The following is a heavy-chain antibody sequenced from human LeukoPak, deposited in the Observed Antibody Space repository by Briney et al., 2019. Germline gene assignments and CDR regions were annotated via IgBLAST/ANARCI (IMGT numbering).Heavy chain of an antibody. CDR3: ARGRSSSWEGWFDP. CDR1: GGSISSYY. V-gene: IGHV4-59*08. Sequence: PSETLSLTCTVSGGSISSYYWSWIRQPPGKGLEWIGYFYYSGSTNYNPSLKSRVTISVDTSKNQFSLKLSSVTAADTAVYYCARGRSSSWEGWFDPWGQGTLVTVSS. J-gene: IGHJ5*02. D-gene: IGHD6-13*01. CDR2: FYYSGST.